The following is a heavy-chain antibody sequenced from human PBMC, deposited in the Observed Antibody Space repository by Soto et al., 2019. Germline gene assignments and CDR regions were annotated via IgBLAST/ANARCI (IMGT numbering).Heavy chain of an antibody. Sequence: QVQLQESGPGLVKPSQTLSLTCTVSGASISSDDYYWSWIRQPPGKGLEWIAFIFYSGSTYYNPSLQSRATISVDASKNQFSLKLTSVTPADTAVYYCARGPTVTTDYWGQGTLVTVSS. CDR3: ARGPTVTTDY. V-gene: IGHV4-30-4*01. D-gene: IGHD4-17*01. CDR1: GASISSDDYY. J-gene: IGHJ4*02. CDR2: IFYSGST.